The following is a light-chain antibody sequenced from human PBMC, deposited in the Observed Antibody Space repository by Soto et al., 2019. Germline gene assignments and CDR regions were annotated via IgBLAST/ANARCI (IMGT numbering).Light chain of an antibody. CDR1: SSNIGAGYD. Sequence: QSVLTQQPSMSGAPGQRVTISCTGSSSNIGAGYDVHWYRQLPGKAPRLLIFGNNNRPSRVPDRFSGSKSGTSASLAITGLQAEDEADYYCQSHDNSLSDTYVFGTGTKVTVL. V-gene: IGLV1-40*01. J-gene: IGLJ1*01. CDR2: GNN. CDR3: QSHDNSLSDTYV.